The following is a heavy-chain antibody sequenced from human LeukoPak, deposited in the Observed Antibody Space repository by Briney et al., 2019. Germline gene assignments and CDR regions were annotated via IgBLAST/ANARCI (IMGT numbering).Heavy chain of an antibody. CDR3: AGGIAVAGRLGAFDI. CDR1: GGSFSGYY. D-gene: IGHD6-19*01. V-gene: IGHV4-34*01. J-gene: IGHJ3*02. CDR2: INHSGST. Sequence: SETLSLTCAVYGGSFSGYYWSWIRQPPGKGLEWIGEINHSGSTNYIPSLKSRVTISVDTSKNQFSLKLSSVTAADTAVYYCAGGIAVAGRLGAFDIWGQGTMVTASS.